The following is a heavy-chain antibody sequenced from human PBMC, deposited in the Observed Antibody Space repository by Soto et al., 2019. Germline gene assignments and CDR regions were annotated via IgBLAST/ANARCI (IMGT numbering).Heavy chain of an antibody. Sequence: QGQLVQSWAEVKKPGASVKLSCKASGGSFSIYGISWVRQAPGQGLEWMGGIMPRFHTTTYAQKFQGRITITADESTNIAYLQLDSLRSEDPALFYCARERYGDFDADPFDIWCQGTMVTVSS. CDR1: GGSFSIYG. CDR3: ARERYGDFDADPFDI. J-gene: IGHJ3*02. V-gene: IGHV1-69*01. D-gene: IGHD4-17*01. CDR2: IMPRFHTT.